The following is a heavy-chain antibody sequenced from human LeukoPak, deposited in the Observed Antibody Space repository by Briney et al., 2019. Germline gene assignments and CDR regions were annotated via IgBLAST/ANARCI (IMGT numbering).Heavy chain of an antibody. CDR3: AAQRDCSSTSCYEY. V-gene: IGHV1-69*13. CDR2: IIPIFGTA. D-gene: IGHD2-2*01. J-gene: IGHJ4*02. CDR1: GGTFSSHA. Sequence: ASVKVSCKASGGTFSSHAISWVRQAPGQGLEWMGGIIPIFGTANYAQKFQGRVTITADESTSTAYMELSSLRSEDTAVYYCAAQRDCSSTSCYEYWGQGTLVTVSP.